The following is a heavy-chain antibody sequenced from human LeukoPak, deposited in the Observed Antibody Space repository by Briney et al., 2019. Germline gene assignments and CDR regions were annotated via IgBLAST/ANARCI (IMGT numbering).Heavy chain of an antibody. D-gene: IGHD6-13*01. CDR1: GGSISSSNW. Sequence: SETLSLTCVVSGGSISSSNWWSWVRQHPGKGLEWIGYIYYSGSTYYNPSLKSRVTISVDTSKNQFSLKLSSVSAADTAVYYCARARRASRLYSSSWYDTDYWGQGTLVTVSS. V-gene: IGHV4-31*11. J-gene: IGHJ4*02. CDR3: ARARRASRLYSSSWYDTDY. CDR2: IYYSGST.